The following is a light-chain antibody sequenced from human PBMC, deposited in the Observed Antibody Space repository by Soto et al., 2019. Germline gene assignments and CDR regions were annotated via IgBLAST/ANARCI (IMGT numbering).Light chain of an antibody. J-gene: IGKJ2*01. V-gene: IGKV3-15*01. Sequence: EIVMTQSPATLSVSPGERATVSCRASQSVSSNLAWYQQKPGQAPRLLIYGASTRATGIPARFSGSGSGTEFTLTMGSLQSEDFAVYYCQQYNNWPRTFGQGTKLEIK. CDR1: QSVSSN. CDR3: QQYNNWPRT. CDR2: GAS.